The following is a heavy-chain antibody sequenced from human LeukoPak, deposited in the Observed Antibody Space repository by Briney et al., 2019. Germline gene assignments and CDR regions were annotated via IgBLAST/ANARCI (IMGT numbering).Heavy chain of an antibody. V-gene: IGHV4-39*07. Sequence: SETLSLTCSVSGGSISSSNFYWGWIRRPPGKGLEWIGSIYYSGSTYYNPSLKSRVTISVDTSKNQFSLKLSSVTAADTAVYYCARIRRMGGSYYSGISAFDIWGQGTMVTVSS. D-gene: IGHD1-26*01. CDR3: ARIRRMGGSYYSGISAFDI. J-gene: IGHJ3*02. CDR1: GGSISSSNFY. CDR2: IYYSGST.